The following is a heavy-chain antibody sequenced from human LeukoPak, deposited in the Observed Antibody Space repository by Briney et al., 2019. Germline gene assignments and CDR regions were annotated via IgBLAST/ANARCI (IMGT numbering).Heavy chain of an antibody. D-gene: IGHD5-12*01. CDR2: ISWNSGSI. CDR1: GFTFDDYA. J-gene: IGHJ4*02. CDR3: AKDPRMVATSFYFDY. Sequence: PGRSLRLSCAASGFTFDDYAMHWVRQAPGKGLEWVSGISWNSGSIGYADSVKGRFTISRDNSKNTLYLQMNSLRAEDTAVYYCAKDPRMVATSFYFDYWGQGTLVTVSS. V-gene: IGHV3-9*01.